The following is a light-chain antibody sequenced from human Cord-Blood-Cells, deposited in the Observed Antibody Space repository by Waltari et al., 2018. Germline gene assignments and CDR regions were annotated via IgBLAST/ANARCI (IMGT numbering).Light chain of an antibody. CDR2: EVS. Sequence: QSALTQPPSASGSPGQSVTISCTGTSSDVGGYNYVSWYQQHPGQAPKLMIYEVSKRPSGVPDRFSGAKSGHTASLTVSGLQAEDEADYYCSSYAGSNNLVFGGGTKLTVL. J-gene: IGLJ2*01. CDR3: SSYAGSNNLV. CDR1: SSDVGGYNY. V-gene: IGLV2-8*01.